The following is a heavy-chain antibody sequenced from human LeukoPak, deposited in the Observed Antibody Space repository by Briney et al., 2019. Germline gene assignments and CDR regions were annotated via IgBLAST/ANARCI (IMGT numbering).Heavy chain of an antibody. CDR1: GGTFSSYT. J-gene: IGHJ4*02. D-gene: IGHD1-26*01. V-gene: IGHV1-69*04. CDR3: ARDEGSYHGDYFDY. CDR2: IIPILGIA. Sequence: SVKVSCKASGGTFSSYTISWVRQAPGQGLEWMRRIIPILGIANYAQKFQGRVTITADKSTSTAYMELSSLRSEHTAVYYCARDEGSYHGDYFDYWGQGTLVTVSS.